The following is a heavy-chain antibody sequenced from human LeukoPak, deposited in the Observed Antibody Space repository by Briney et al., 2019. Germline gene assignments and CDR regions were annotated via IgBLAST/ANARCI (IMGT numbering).Heavy chain of an antibody. Sequence: PGGSLRLSCATSGFTFSTYWMTWVRRAPGKGLEWVANIKQDGSQKYYVDTVKGRFTISRDNAKNSLYLQMNSLRVEDTAVYYCARDVLGRSGEQLDYWGQGTLVTVSS. V-gene: IGHV3-7*03. D-gene: IGHD3-3*01. CDR2: IKQDGSQK. J-gene: IGHJ4*02. CDR3: ARDVLGRSGEQLDY. CDR1: GFTFSTYW.